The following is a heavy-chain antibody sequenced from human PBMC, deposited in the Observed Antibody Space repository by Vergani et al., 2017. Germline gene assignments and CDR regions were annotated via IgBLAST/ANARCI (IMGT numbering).Heavy chain of an antibody. CDR2: IRYDGSRR. CDR3: ARDLYYLGSGSYPYFYYYGLDV. D-gene: IGHD3-10*01. CDR1: GFIFSSHG. V-gene: IGHV3-30*02. J-gene: IGHJ6*02. Sequence: QVQLVEWGGGVVQPGGSLRLSCTASGFIFSSHGMHWVRQAPGKGLEWVAFIRYDGSRRDYGESVKGRFTISRDNSKSSLYLQMNSLRAEDTGVYYCARDLYYLGSGSYPYFYYYGLDVWGQGTAVTVSS.